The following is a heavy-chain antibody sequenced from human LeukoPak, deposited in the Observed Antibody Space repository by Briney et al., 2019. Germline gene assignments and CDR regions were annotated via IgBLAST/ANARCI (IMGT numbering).Heavy chain of an antibody. Sequence: ASVKVSCKASGYTFTSYYMHWVRQAPGQGPEWMGIINPSGGSTSYAQKFQGRVTMTRDTSTSTVYMELSSLRSEDTAVYYCARDYYDSSGYITGMDVWGQGTTVTVSS. CDR1: GYTFTSYY. J-gene: IGHJ6*02. CDR3: ARDYYDSSGYITGMDV. V-gene: IGHV1-46*01. D-gene: IGHD3-22*01. CDR2: INPSGGST.